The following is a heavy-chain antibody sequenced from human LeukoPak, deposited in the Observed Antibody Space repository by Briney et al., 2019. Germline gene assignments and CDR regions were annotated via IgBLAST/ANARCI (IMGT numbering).Heavy chain of an antibody. J-gene: IGHJ4*02. CDR2: ISTNTGNP. V-gene: IGHV7-4-1*02. D-gene: IGHD4-17*01. CDR1: GYTFTSYA. CDR3: ARAGGRYGDYVLFF. Sequence: ASVKVSCKASGYTFTSYAMNWVRQAPGQGLEWMGWISTNTGNPTYAQGFTGRFVFSLDTSVSTAYLQISSLKAEDTAVYYCARAGGRYGDYVLFFWGQGTLVTVSS.